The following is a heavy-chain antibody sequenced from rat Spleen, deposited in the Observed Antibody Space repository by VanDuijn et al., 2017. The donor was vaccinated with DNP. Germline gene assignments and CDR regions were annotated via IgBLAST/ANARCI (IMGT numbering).Heavy chain of an antibody. D-gene: IGHD1-11*01. CDR3: ARDYGGFAY. CDR2: ISYEGSST. J-gene: IGHJ3*01. CDR1: GFTFSDYN. V-gene: IGHV5-22*01. Sequence: EVQLVESGGGLVQPGRSLKLSCAASGFTFSDYNMAWVRQAPKKGLEWVASISYEGSSTYYGDSVKGRFTISRDNAKSTLYLQMNSLRSEDTATYYCARDYGGFAYWGQGTLVTVSS.